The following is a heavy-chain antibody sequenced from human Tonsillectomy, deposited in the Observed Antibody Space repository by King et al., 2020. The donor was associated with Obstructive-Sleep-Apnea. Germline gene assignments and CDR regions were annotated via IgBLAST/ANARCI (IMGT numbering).Heavy chain of an antibody. CDR1: GDSISTYF. CDR2: VFHTGST. V-gene: IGHV4-59*01. Sequence: QLQVSGPGLVKPSETLSLTCTVSGDSISTYFWSWIRQPPGKGLEWIGYVFHTGSTSYNPSLKSRVTISVDTSKNQFSLKLSSVTAADTAVYFCARQFAMNYYIDSWGQGSLVTVSS. J-gene: IGHJ4*02. D-gene: IGHD3-10*01. CDR3: ARQFAMNYYIDS.